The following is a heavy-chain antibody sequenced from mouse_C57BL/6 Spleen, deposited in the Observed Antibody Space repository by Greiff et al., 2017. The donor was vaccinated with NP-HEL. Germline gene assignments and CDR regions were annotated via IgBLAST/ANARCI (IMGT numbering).Heavy chain of an antibody. Sequence: VQLQQSGAELVKPGASVKLSCTASGFNITDYYMHWVKQRTEQGLEWIGRFDPEDGETKYAPKFQGKATITADTSSNTAYLQLSSLTSEDTAVYYCASNYGSSSYWYFDVWGTGTTVTVSS. D-gene: IGHD1-1*01. CDR3: ASNYGSSSYWYFDV. CDR2: FDPEDGET. CDR1: GFNITDYY. J-gene: IGHJ1*03. V-gene: IGHV14-2*01.